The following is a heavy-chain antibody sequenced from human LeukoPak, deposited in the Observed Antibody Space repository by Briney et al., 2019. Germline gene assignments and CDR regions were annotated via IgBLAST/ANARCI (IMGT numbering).Heavy chain of an antibody. J-gene: IGHJ4*02. D-gene: IGHD6-13*01. V-gene: IGHV3-23*01. CDR3: AKSFRDSSSDY. CDR1: GITLSNYG. CDR2: ISGSGGST. Sequence: GGSLRLSCAVSGITLSNYGMSWVRQAPGKGLEWVSAISGSGGSTYYADSVKGRFTISRDNSKNTLYLQMNSLRAEDTAVYYCAKSFRDSSSDYWGQGTLVTVSS.